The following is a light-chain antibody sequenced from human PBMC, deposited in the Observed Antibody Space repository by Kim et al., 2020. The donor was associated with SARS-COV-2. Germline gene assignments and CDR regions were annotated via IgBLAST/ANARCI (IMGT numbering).Light chain of an antibody. J-gene: IGLJ3*02. CDR3: QSRDSGGRVM. CDR2: GRN. CDR1: SLRSYY. Sequence: SSELTQDPVVSVALGQTVRITCQGDSLRSYYTTWYQQKPRQAPVLLIYGRNNRPSGIPDRFSGSASGNTASLTISETQAEDEADFYCQSRDSGGRVMFGGGTQLTVL. V-gene: IGLV3-19*01.